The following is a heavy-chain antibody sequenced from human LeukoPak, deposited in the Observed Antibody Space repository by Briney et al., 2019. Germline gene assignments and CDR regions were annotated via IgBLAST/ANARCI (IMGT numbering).Heavy chain of an antibody. CDR2: IYSGDNT. CDR1: GFTVSSNY. J-gene: IGHJ4*02. Sequence: GGSLRLSCAGSGFTVSSNYMSWVRQAPGKGLEWVSVIYSGDNTYYADSVKGRFTISRDNSKNTLYLQMNSLRAEDTAVYYCASNTDILTGWDYWGQGTLVTVSS. CDR3: ASNTDILTGWDY. V-gene: IGHV3-66*02. D-gene: IGHD3-9*01.